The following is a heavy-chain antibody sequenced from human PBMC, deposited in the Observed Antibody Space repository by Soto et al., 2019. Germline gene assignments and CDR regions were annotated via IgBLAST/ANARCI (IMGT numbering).Heavy chain of an antibody. CDR3: ARVGSSGWYEDYYYGMDV. V-gene: IGHV4-34*01. Sequence: SETLSLTCAVYGESFSGYYWSWIRQPPGKGLEWIGEVNHSGSTNYSPSLKSRVTISVDTSKNQFSLRLSSVTAADTAVYYCARVGSSGWYEDYYYGMDVWGQGTTVTVSS. CDR1: GESFSGYY. CDR2: VNHSGST. J-gene: IGHJ6*02. D-gene: IGHD6-19*01.